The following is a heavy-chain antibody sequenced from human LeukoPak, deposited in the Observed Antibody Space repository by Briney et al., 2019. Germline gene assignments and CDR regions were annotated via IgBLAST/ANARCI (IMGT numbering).Heavy chain of an antibody. CDR2: IYHSGST. Sequence: PSETLSLTCTVSGGSISSGSYYWSWIRQPAGKGLEWIGYIYHSGSTYYNPSLKSRVTISVDRSKNQFSLKLSSVTAADTAVYYCARSDYYGSGSYGPSIFDYWGQGTLVTVSS. J-gene: IGHJ4*02. CDR3: ARSDYYGSGSYGPSIFDY. CDR1: GGSISSGSYY. V-gene: IGHV4-30-2*01. D-gene: IGHD3-10*01.